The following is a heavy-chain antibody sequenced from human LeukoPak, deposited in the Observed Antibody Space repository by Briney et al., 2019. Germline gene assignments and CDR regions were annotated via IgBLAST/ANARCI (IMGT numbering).Heavy chain of an antibody. Sequence: SETLSLTCTVSGGSISSGSYYWSWIRQPAGKGLEWIGRIYTSGSTNYNPSLKSRVTMSVDTSKNQFSLKLSSVTAADTAVYYCARHEGVSSGYFDYWGQGTLVTVSS. CDR3: ARHEGVSSGYFDY. CDR2: IYTSGST. D-gene: IGHD3-10*01. V-gene: IGHV4-61*02. CDR1: GGSISSGSYY. J-gene: IGHJ4*02.